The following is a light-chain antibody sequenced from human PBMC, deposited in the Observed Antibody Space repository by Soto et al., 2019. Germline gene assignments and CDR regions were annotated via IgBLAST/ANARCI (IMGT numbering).Light chain of an antibody. CDR2: ATS. CDR3: LQDYSYPRT. J-gene: IGKJ1*01. Sequence: AIQMTQSPSSLSASVGDRVTITCRASQDIRTELGWYQQKPGNAPKLLIYATSILQSGVPSRFSVIGSGTDFTLTISSLQPEDFATYDCLQDYSYPRTFGQGTKVEIK. V-gene: IGKV1-6*01. CDR1: QDIRTE.